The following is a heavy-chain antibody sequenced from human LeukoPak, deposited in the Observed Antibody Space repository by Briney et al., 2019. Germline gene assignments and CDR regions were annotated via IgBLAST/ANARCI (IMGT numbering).Heavy chain of an antibody. CDR3: ARTPDY. J-gene: IGHJ4*02. V-gene: IGHV4-59*08. CDR1: GGSISTYY. CDR2: IYYSGGT. Sequence: SETLSLTCTVSGGSISTYYWSWIRQPPGKGLEWIGDIYYSGGTNYNPSLKSRLTISVDTSKNQFSLKLSSVTAADTAVYYCARTPDYWGQGTLVTVSS.